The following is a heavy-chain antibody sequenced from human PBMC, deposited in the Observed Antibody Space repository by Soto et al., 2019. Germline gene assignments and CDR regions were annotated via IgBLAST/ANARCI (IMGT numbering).Heavy chain of an antibody. CDR2: IYYSGST. V-gene: IGHV4-59*08. D-gene: IGHD3-22*01. Sequence: SETLSLTCTVSGGSISSYYWGWIRQPPGKGLEWIGYIYYSGSTNYNPSLKSRVTISVDTSKNQFSLKLSSVTAADTAVYYCERAKTTMIVPENYWGQGTLVTVSS. CDR1: GGSISSYY. J-gene: IGHJ4*02. CDR3: ERAKTTMIVPENY.